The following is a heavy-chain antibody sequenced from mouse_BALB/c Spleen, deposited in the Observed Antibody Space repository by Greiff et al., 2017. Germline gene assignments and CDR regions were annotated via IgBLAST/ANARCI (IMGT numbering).Heavy chain of an antibody. CDR1: GFTFSDYY. CDR3: ASRTEYYAMDY. J-gene: IGHJ4*01. CDR2: ISDGGSYT. Sequence: EVMLVESGGGLVKPGGSLKLSCAASGFTFSDYYMYWVRQTPEKRLEWVATISDGGSYTYYPDSVKGRFTISRDNAKNNLYLQMSSLKSEDTAMYYCASRTEYYAMDYWGQGTSVTVSS. V-gene: IGHV5-4*02.